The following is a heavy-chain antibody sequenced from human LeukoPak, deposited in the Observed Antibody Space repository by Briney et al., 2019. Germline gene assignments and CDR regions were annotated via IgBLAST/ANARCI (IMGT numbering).Heavy chain of an antibody. D-gene: IGHD3-10*01. CDR2: IIPMFGTT. J-gene: IGHJ4*02. Sequence: ASVKVSCKASGGTFSSYGISWVRQAPGQGLEWMGGIIPMFGTTSYAQKFQGRVTITADESTSTAYMELSSLRSEDTAVYYCAREMGSLEYWGQATLVIVSS. V-gene: IGHV1-69*13. CDR1: GGTFSSYG. CDR3: AREMGSLEY.